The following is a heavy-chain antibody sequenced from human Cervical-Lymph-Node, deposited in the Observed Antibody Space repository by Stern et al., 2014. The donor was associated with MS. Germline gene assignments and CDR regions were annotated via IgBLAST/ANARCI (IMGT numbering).Heavy chain of an antibody. D-gene: IGHD1-26*01. V-gene: IGHV1-69*06. Sequence: VQLVQSGAEVKRPGSSVKVSCKASGGTFSTSGITLVRQSPGQGLEWMVGIIPLVGTTIYSRKFQGRLTITADKYTSTAYMALNSLRSDDTAVYFCARDLGVGPTVSWGQGTVVTVSS. J-gene: IGHJ5*02. CDR2: IIPLVGTT. CDR1: GGTFSTSG. CDR3: ARDLGVGPTVS.